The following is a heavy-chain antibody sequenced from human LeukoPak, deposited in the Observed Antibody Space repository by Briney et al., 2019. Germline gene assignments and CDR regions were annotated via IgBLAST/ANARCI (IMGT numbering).Heavy chain of an antibody. CDR1: GYTFTSYY. Sequence: GASVKVSCKASGYTFTSYYMHWVRQAPGQGLEWMGIINPSGGSTSYAQKFQGRVTMTRDMSTSTVYMELSSLRSEDTAVYYCARDPSPRDHYDNPRHRDHPPSDDIWGQGTMVTVSS. D-gene: IGHD3-22*01. J-gene: IGHJ3*02. CDR2: INPSGGST. CDR3: ARDPSPRDHYDNPRHRDHPPSDDI. V-gene: IGHV1-46*01.